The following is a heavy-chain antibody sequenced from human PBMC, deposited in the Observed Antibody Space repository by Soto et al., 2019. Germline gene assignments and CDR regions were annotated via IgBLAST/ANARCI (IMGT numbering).Heavy chain of an antibody. Sequence: PGGSLRLSCAASGFNFRNFPMTWVRQVPGQGLEYDSSITSSGEQTFYADSVKGRFSISRDNSKGILHLQMNSLRAEDTAIYHCAKGVIDRGANAWGQGTVVTVSS. V-gene: IGHV3-23*01. D-gene: IGHD2-8*01. CDR2: ITSSGEQT. J-gene: IGHJ5*02. CDR3: AKGVIDRGANA. CDR1: GFNFRNFP.